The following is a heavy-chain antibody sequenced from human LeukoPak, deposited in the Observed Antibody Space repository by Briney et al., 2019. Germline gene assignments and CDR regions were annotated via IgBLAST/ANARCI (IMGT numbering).Heavy chain of an antibody. V-gene: IGHV1-2*06. Sequence: ASVKVSCKASGYTFTGYYMHWVRQAPGHGLEWMGRINPNSGGTNYAQKFQGRVTMTRDTSISTAYMELSRLRSDDTAVYYRARDIGGNSPYFDYWGQGTLVTVSS. J-gene: IGHJ4*02. CDR1: GYTFTGYY. D-gene: IGHD4-23*01. CDR3: ARDIGGNSPYFDY. CDR2: INPNSGGT.